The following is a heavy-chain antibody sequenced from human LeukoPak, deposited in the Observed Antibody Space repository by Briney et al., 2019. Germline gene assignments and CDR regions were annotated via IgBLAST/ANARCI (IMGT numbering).Heavy chain of an antibody. Sequence: GGSLRLSCAASGFTFSSYAMHWVRQAPGKGLEWVAVISYDGSNKYYADSVKGRFTISRDNSKNTLYLQMNSLRAEDTAVYYCARVYCSGGSCYSDYWGQGTLVTVSS. CDR3: ARVYCSGGSCYSDY. J-gene: IGHJ4*02. V-gene: IGHV3-30*04. CDR2: ISYDGSNK. CDR1: GFTFSSYA. D-gene: IGHD2-15*01.